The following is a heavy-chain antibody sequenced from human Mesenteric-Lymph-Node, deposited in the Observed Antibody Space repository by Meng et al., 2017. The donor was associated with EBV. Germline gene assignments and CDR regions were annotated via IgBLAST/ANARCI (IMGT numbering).Heavy chain of an antibody. CDR2: IYHSGNT. CDR1: GGSINSYNW. Sequence: QLPLQESGSGLVKPSQTLSLTCAVSGGSINSYNWWTWVRQPPGKGLEWIGEIYHSGNTNYNPSLNSRVTISVDKSKNQFSLKVTSVTAADTAVYYCARKDLGPFDIWGQGTMVTVSS. V-gene: IGHV4-4*02. CDR3: ARKDLGPFDI. D-gene: IGHD3-16*01. J-gene: IGHJ3*02.